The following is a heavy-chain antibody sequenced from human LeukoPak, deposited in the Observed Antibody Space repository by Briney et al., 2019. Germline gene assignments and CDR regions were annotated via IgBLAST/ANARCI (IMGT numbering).Heavy chain of an antibody. V-gene: IGHV1-8*01. CDR1: GYTFTSYD. CDR2: MNPNSGNT. J-gene: IGHJ4*02. Sequence: GASVKVSCKASGYTFTSYDINWVRLATGQGLEWMGWMNPNSGNTGYAQKFQGRVTMTRNTSISTAYMELSSLRSEDTAVYYCARLISSSWFLDYWGQGTLVTVSS. D-gene: IGHD6-13*01. CDR3: ARLISSSWFLDY.